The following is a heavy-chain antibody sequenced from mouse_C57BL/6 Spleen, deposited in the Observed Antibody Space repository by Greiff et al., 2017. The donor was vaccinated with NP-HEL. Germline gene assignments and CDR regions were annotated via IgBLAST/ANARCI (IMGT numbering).Heavy chain of an antibody. CDR3: ARSELRGRYCDD. Sequence: VQLQQSGPELVKPGASVKISCKASGYAFSSSWMNWVKQRPGKGLEWIGRIYPGDGGTNYNGKFKGKATLTADKSSSTAYMQLSSLTAEDSAVYFCARSELRGRYCDDWGQGTTLTVSS. CDR1: GYAFSSSW. D-gene: IGHD3-2*02. J-gene: IGHJ2*01. CDR2: IYPGDGGT. V-gene: IGHV1-82*01.